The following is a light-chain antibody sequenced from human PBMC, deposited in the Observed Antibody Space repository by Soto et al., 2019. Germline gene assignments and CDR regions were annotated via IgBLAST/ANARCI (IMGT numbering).Light chain of an antibody. CDR2: DAS. J-gene: IGKJ3*01. CDR3: QQRSNWPRVT. V-gene: IGKV3-11*01. CDR1: QSIRSY. Sequence: EIVLTQSPATLSLSPGERATLSCRASQSIRSYLAWYQQKPGQAPRLLIYDASNRATGIPARFSGSGSGTDFTLTISSLXXXDFAVYYCQQRSNWPRVTFGPGTKVDIX.